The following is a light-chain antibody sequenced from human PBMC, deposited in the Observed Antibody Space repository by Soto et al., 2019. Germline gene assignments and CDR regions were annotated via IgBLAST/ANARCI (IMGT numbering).Light chain of an antibody. V-gene: IGKV1-39*01. Sequence: DIQMTQSPSYMSTAVGDRVNITCRASQSIFTYLSWLQQKPGKAPKLLIYAASTLQSGVPSRFTGSGSGTDFTLTISSLQPEDFATYYCQQSFTTPRTFGQGTKVDIK. CDR1: QSIFTY. CDR2: AAS. CDR3: QQSFTTPRT. J-gene: IGKJ1*01.